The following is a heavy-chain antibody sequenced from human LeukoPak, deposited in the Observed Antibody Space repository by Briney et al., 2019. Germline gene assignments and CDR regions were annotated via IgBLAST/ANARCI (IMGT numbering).Heavy chain of an antibody. CDR2: IISNSGAR. V-gene: IGHV1-2*02. D-gene: IGHD1-26*01. CDR1: GYTFSGYY. Sequence: ASVKVSCKASGYTFSGYYMHWVRQAPGQGLESMVWIISNSGARNYAPKFQGRVTFSRDNSISTAYMELSSLRSDDTAIYYCARGRGGATTGFDHWGQGTLVTVSS. J-gene: IGHJ4*02. CDR3: ARGRGGATTGFDH.